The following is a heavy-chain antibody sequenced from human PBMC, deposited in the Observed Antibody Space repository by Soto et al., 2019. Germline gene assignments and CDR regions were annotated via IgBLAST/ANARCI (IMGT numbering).Heavy chain of an antibody. J-gene: IGHJ4*02. V-gene: IGHV4-38-2*01. CDR3: ARVKLAGRGSFHD. CDR1: GYSITNGYS. CDR2: IYHSGNT. D-gene: IGHD3-3*02. Sequence: KTSETLSLICAVSGYSITNGYSWGWIRQPPGKGLEWIGSIYHSGNTYYNPSLKSRVTLSIDTSKNQFSLKLRSVTAADTAMYYCARVKLAGRGSFHDWGQGTLVTVSS.